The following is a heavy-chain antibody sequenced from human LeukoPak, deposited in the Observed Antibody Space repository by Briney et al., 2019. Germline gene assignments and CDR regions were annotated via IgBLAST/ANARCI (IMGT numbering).Heavy chain of an antibody. CDR1: GFTFSSYG. Sequence: GGSLRLSCAASGFTFSSYGMHWFRQAPGKGLEWVAVIWYDGSKKCYADSVKGRFTISRDNSKNTLYLQMNSLRAEDTAVYYCAKDPRYSSGWYSNQFYYYYYGMDVWGQGTTVTVSS. D-gene: IGHD6-19*01. J-gene: IGHJ6*02. V-gene: IGHV3-30*02. CDR2: IWYDGSKK. CDR3: AKDPRYSSGWYSNQFYYYYYGMDV.